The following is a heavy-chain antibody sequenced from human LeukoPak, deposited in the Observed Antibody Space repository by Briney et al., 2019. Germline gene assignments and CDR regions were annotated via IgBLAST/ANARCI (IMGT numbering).Heavy chain of an antibody. CDR3: ARGSSGYYSPIDY. CDR1: GFTFMSNS. CDR2: ISSISSYI. J-gene: IGHJ4*02. Sequence: KTGGSLRLSCAASGFTFMSNSLNWVRQAPGKGLEWVSSISSISSYIYYADSVEGRFTISRDSAKNSLYLQMNSLRTEDTAVYYCARGSSGYYSPIDYWGQGTLVTVSS. V-gene: IGHV3-21*01. D-gene: IGHD3-22*01.